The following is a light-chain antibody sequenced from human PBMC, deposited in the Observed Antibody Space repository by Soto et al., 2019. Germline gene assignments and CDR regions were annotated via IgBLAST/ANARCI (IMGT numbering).Light chain of an antibody. CDR3: SSYTGSSTYVV. J-gene: IGLJ2*01. Sequence: QSALTRPASVSGSPGQSITISCTGTSSDVGGYNYVSWYQQHPGKAPKLMIYDVSNRPSGVCNRFSGSKSGNTASLTISGLQAEDEADYYCSSYTGSSTYVVFGGGTKLTVL. V-gene: IGLV2-14*01. CDR1: SSDVGGYNY. CDR2: DVS.